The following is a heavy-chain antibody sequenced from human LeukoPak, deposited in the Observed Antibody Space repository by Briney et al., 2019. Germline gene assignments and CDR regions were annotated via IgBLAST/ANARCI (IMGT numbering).Heavy chain of an antibody. D-gene: IGHD3-16*01. CDR3: ARGYVSPDAFDV. V-gene: IGHV3-53*01. CDR2: IYSGGST. CDR1: GFTVSSNY. Sequence: GGSLRLSCAASGFTVSSNYMSRVRQAPGKGLEWVSVIYSGGSTYYADSVKGRFTISGDNSKNTLYLQMNSLRAEDTAVYYCARGYVSPDAFDVWGQGTMVTVSS. J-gene: IGHJ3*01.